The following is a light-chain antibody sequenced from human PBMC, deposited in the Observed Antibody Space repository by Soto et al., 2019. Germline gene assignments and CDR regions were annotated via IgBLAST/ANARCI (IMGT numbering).Light chain of an antibody. Sequence: QSVLTQPASVSGSPGQSITISCTGTSSDVGLYDYVSWYQQHPGKAPQLMIYAVSNRPSGVSNRFSGSKSGNTASLTISGLQAEDEADYYCSSYRSGGTFVFGSGTKLTVL. CDR3: SSYRSGGTFV. CDR2: AVS. CDR1: SSDVGLYDY. J-gene: IGLJ1*01. V-gene: IGLV2-14*01.